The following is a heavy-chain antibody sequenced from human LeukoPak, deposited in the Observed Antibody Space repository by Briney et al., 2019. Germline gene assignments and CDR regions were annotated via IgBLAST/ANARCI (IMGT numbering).Heavy chain of an antibody. CDR2: ISKDGSMR. CDR3: AGEKFDI. CDR1: GFSFSKYA. J-gene: IGHJ3*02. Sequence: GGSLRLSCAASGFSFSKYAMDWVRQAPGKGLEWVAIISKDGSMRYYADSVKGRFTVSRDNSNNTLSLQMNSLKSEDTAVYYCAGEKFDIWGQGTMVTVSA. V-gene: IGHV3-30*04.